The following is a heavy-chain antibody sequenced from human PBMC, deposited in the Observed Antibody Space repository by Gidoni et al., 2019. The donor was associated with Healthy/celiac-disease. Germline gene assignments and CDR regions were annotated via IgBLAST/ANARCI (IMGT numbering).Heavy chain of an antibody. CDR1: GGTVSSYA. D-gene: IGHD1-20*01. J-gene: IGHJ5*02. CDR2: IIPIFGTA. CDR3: ARDFLWEVAHNWSPWGPGPSNWFDP. Sequence: QVQLVQSGAEVKKPGSSVKVSCKASGGTVSSYAISWVRQAPGQGLEWMGGIIPIFGTANYAQKFQGRVTITADESTSTAYMELSSLRSEDTAVYYCARDFLWEVAHNWSPWGPGPSNWFDPWGQGTLVTVSS. V-gene: IGHV1-69*01.